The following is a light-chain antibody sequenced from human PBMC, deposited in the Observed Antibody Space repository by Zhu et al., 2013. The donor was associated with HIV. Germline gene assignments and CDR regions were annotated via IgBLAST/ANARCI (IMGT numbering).Light chain of an antibody. CDR2: EVS. CDR1: SSDVSGYNY. V-gene: IGLV2-11*01. J-gene: IGLJ2*01. Sequence: QSALTQPRSVSGSPGQSVTISCTRTSSDVSGYNYVSWYQQHPGKAPKLMIYEVSKRPSGVSNRFSGSKSGTSASLAITGLQAEDEADYYCQSYDTSLSGHVVFGGGTKVTVL. CDR3: QSYDTSLSGHVV.